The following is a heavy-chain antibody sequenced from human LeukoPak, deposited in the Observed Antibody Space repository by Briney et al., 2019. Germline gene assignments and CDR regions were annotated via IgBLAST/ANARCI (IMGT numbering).Heavy chain of an antibody. V-gene: IGHV4-59*01. CDR3: ARAEGATPFDY. J-gene: IGHJ4*02. CDR1: GGSISSYY. Sequence: SETLSLTCTVSGGSISSYYWSWIRQPPGKGLEWIGYIYYSGSTNYNPSLKRRVTISVDTSKNQFSLKLSSVTAADTAVYYCARAEGATPFDYWGQGTLVTVSS. D-gene: IGHD1-26*01. CDR2: IYYSGST.